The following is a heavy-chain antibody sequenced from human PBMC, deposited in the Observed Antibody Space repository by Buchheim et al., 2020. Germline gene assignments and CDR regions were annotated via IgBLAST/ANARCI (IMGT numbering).Heavy chain of an antibody. D-gene: IGHD6-6*01. V-gene: IGHV3-23*01. J-gene: IGHJ4*02. CDR1: GFPFSNYA. CDR3: AKEYSSSSG. Sequence: EVQLLEAGGGLVQPGGSLRLPCAASGFPFSNYAMRWVRQAPGKGLEWVSAISGSGGSTYYADSVKGRFTVSRDNSKNTLFLQMNSLGGEDTAVYYCAKEYSSSSGWGQGTL. CDR2: ISGSGGST.